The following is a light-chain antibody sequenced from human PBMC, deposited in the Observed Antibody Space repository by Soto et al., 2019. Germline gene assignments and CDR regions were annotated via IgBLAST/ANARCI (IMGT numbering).Light chain of an antibody. CDR2: WAS. CDR3: QQFYSTPLT. Sequence: DIVMTQSPDSLAVSLGERATINCKSSQSVLFSPYNHTYLGWYQLKPGQPPKLLIYWASTRQSGVPDRFSGSGSETDFTLTISSVQAEDVAVYYCQQFYSTPLTFGGGTKVEIK. V-gene: IGKV4-1*01. CDR1: QSVLFSPYNHTY. J-gene: IGKJ4*01.